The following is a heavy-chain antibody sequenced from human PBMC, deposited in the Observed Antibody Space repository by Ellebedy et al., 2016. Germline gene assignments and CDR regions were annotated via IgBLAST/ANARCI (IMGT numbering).Heavy chain of an antibody. D-gene: IGHD2-2*01. V-gene: IGHV4-59*12. CDR2: IYYSGST. Sequence: SETLSLXCTVSGGSISSYYWSWIRQPPGKGLEWIGYIYYSGSTNYNPSLKSRVTMSVDTSKNQFSLKLSSVTAADTAVYYCAREVPAATKGDWYYMDVWGKGTTVTVSS. J-gene: IGHJ6*03. CDR3: AREVPAATKGDWYYMDV. CDR1: GGSISSYY.